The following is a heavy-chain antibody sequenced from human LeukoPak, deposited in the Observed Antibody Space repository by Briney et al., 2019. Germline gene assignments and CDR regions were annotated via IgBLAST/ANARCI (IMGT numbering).Heavy chain of an antibody. CDR2: IYYSGST. CDR1: GGSISSYY. Sequence: PSETLSLTCTVSGGSISSYYWSWIRQPPGKGLEWIGYIYYSGSTNYNPSLKSRVTISVDTSKNQFSLKLSSVTAADTAVYYCARGAAYYYARIDYWGQGTLVTVSS. CDR3: ARGAAYYYARIDY. J-gene: IGHJ4*02. V-gene: IGHV4-59*01. D-gene: IGHD3-10*01.